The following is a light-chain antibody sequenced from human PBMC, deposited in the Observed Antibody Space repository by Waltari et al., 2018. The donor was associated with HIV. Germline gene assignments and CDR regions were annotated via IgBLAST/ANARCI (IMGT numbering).Light chain of an antibody. CDR1: PVATTRGPF. CDR3: LLSYSGAVV. J-gene: IGLJ2*01. CDR2: DTS. Sequence: QAVVTSDPSLNVSPGGTVPLTCRASPVATTRGPFPYWFQQKPGQAPRTLIYDTSNKHCWTPARFSGSLRGGRAALTLSGAPPEEEADYYCLLSYSGAVVVGGGTKLTVL. V-gene: IGLV7-46*01.